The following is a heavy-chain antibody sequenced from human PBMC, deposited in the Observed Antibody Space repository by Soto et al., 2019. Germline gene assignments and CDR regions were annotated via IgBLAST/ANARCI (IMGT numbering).Heavy chain of an antibody. D-gene: IGHD3-10*01. J-gene: IGHJ4*02. V-gene: IGHV3-9*01. CDR3: SKDAPNGSIDD. CDR2: VRPTGDTV. CDR1: GFRFEQYV. Sequence: VQVVASGGGLVQPGRSLRLSCAVSGFRFEQYVMHWVRQAPGKGLECVSTVRPTGDTVAYADSVEGRFTVSRDNAKNSLYLQMNSLKGDDTAFYYCSKDAPNGSIDDWCQGTLVTVSS.